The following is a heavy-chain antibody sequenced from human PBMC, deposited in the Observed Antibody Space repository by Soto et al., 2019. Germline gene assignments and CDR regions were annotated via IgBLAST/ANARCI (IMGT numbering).Heavy chain of an antibody. CDR1: GGTFSSYA. V-gene: IGHV1-18*01. CDR3: ARDYYGSGSYPFPLDY. Sequence: QVQLVQSGAEVKKPGSSVKVSCKASGGTFSSYAISWVRQAPGQGLEWMGWISAYNGNTNYAQKLQGRVTMTTDTSTSTAYMELRSLRSDDTAVYYCARDYYGSGSYPFPLDYWGQGTLVTVSS. D-gene: IGHD3-10*01. CDR2: ISAYNGNT. J-gene: IGHJ4*02.